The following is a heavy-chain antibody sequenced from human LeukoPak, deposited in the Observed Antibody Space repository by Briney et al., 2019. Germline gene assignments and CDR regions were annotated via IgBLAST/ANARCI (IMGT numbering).Heavy chain of an antibody. D-gene: IGHD3-9*01. V-gene: IGHV4-34*01. CDR3: ARQEEGRYFVWSMRGTFRSRNQYYFDY. J-gene: IGHJ4*02. CDR1: GGSFSGYY. Sequence: SETLSLTCAVYGGSFSGYYWSWIRQPPRKGVEWIGEINHSGSTNYNPSLKSRVTISVDTSKNQFSLKLSSVTAADTAVYYCARQEEGRYFVWSMRGTFRSRNQYYFDYWGQGTLVTVSS. CDR2: INHSGST.